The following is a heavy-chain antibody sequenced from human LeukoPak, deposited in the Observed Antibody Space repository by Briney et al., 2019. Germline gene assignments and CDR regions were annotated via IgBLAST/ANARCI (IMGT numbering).Heavy chain of an antibody. V-gene: IGHV3-33*01. CDR1: GFTFSSYG. D-gene: IGHD2-2*01. J-gene: IGHJ4*02. Sequence: HPGRSPRLSCAASGFTFSSYGMHWVRQAPGKGLEWVAVIWYDGSNKYYADSVKGRFTISRDNSKNTLYLQMNSLRAEDTAVYYCAREGCSSTSCWGSFDYWGQGTLVTVSS. CDR2: IWYDGSNK. CDR3: AREGCSSTSCWGSFDY.